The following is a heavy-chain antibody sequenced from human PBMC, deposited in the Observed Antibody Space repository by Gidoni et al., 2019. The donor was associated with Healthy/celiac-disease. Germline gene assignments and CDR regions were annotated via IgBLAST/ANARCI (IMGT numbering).Heavy chain of an antibody. CDR3: AKGIAAAGPDYYYYGMDV. J-gene: IGHJ6*02. Sequence: QVQLVESGGGVVQPGRSLRLSCAASGFTFSSYGMHWVRQAPGKGLEWVAVISYDGSNKYYADSVKGRFTISRDNSKNTLYLQMNSLRAEDTAVYYCAKGIAAAGPDYYYYGMDVWGQGTTVTVSS. CDR2: ISYDGSNK. D-gene: IGHD6-13*01. V-gene: IGHV3-30*18. CDR1: GFTFSSYG.